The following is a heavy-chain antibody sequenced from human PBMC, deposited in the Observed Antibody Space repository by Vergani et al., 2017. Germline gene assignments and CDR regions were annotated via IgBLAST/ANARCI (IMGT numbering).Heavy chain of an antibody. J-gene: IGHJ5*02. V-gene: IGHV1-8*01. D-gene: IGHD3-16*01. Sequence: QVQLVQSGAEVKKPGASVKVSCKASGYTFTSYDINWVRQATGQGLEWMGWMNPNSGNTGYAQKFQGRVTMTRNTSISTAYMELSSLRSEDTAVYYCARHGWGRQANPNWFDPWGQGTLVTVSS. CDR3: ARHGWGRQANPNWFDP. CDR2: MNPNSGNT. CDR1: GYTFTSYD.